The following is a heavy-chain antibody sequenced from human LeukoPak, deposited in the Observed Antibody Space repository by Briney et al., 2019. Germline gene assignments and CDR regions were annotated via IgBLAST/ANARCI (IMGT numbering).Heavy chain of an antibody. V-gene: IGHV4-4*07. CDR2: IYTSGST. CDR1: GGPISSYY. J-gene: IGHJ3*02. D-gene: IGHD2-2*01. CDR3: ARDFGYCSSTSCSDAFDI. Sequence: SETLSLTCTVSGGPISSYYWSWIRQPAGKGLEWIGRIYTSGSTNYNPSLKSRVTMSVDTSKNQFSLKLSSVTAADTAVYYCARDFGYCSSTSCSDAFDIWGQGTMVTVSS.